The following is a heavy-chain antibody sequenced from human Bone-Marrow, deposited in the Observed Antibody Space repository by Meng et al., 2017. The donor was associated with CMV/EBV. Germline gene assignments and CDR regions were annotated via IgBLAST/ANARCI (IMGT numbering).Heavy chain of an antibody. Sequence: GESLKISCAASGFTFDDYGMSWVRQAPGKGLEWVSGINWNGGSTGYADSVKGRFTISRDNAKNSLYLQMNSLRAEDTALYYCARVGYDYVWGSYRPFDPWGQGTRVTVSS. CDR1: GFTFDDYG. V-gene: IGHV3-20*04. CDR3: ARVGYDYVWGSYRPFDP. J-gene: IGHJ5*02. D-gene: IGHD3-16*02. CDR2: INWNGGST.